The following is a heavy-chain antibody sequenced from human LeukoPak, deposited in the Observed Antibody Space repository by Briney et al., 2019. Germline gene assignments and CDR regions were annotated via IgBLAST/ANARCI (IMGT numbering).Heavy chain of an antibody. J-gene: IGHJ4*02. CDR2: FTTGGST. D-gene: IGHD3-22*01. Sequence: PGGSLRLSCAASGFTFSSYAMNWVRQAPGKGLEWVSSFTTGGSTYYADSVKGRFTISRDNSKNTLYLQMNSLRTEDTALYYCAKDQAPYYYDSSGYSHWGQGTLVTVSS. V-gene: IGHV3-23*01. CDR1: GFTFSSYA. CDR3: AKDQAPYYYDSSGYSH.